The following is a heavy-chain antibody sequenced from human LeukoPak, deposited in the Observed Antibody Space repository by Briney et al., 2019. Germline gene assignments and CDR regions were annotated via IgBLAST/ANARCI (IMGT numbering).Heavy chain of an antibody. CDR3: ARGKAALMDV. D-gene: IGHD6-6*01. Sequence: HPGGSLRLSCEASRFTFSNYWMNWVRQAPGKGLEWVANIKEDGSEKYYVDSVRGRFTISRDNAKNSLYLQMNSLGGDDTALYYCARGKAALMDVWSKGTTVTVSS. CDR2: IKEDGSEK. CDR1: RFTFSNYW. V-gene: IGHV3-7*04. J-gene: IGHJ6*03.